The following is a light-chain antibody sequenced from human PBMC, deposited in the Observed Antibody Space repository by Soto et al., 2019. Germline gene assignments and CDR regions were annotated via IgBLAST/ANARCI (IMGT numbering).Light chain of an antibody. CDR1: QSVSSSY. Sequence: EIVLTQSPGTLSLSPGERATLSCRASQSVSSSYLAWYQQKPGQAPRLLIYGASSRATGIPDRFSGSGSGTDFTLTISRLVPEDLVGYYCQADGSSPFTFGPGTKVDI. J-gene: IGKJ3*01. CDR2: GAS. V-gene: IGKV3-20*01. CDR3: QADGSSPFT.